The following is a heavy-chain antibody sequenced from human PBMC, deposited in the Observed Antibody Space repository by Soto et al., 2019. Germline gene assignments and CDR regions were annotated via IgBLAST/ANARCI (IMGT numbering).Heavy chain of an antibody. V-gene: IGHV1-69*01. J-gene: IGHJ5*02. CDR1: GATFNNYA. CDR2: LIPLFNTP. D-gene: IGHD3-22*01. CDR3: AAVYFYNSSEFRQS. Sequence: QVQWVQSGAEVKKPGSSVKVSCKTSGATFNNYAIYWVRQAPGQGPDWMGGLIPLFNTPYYAQKFQGRVTITAAESTSTAYMELRRLRSEDTAIYYCAAVYFYNSSEFRQSWGQGTLVTVYS.